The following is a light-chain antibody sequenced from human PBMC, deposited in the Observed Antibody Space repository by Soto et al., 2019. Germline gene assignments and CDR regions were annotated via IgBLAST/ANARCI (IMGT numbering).Light chain of an antibody. CDR3: QQYNKWPLT. Sequence: EIVMTQSPGTLSVSPGERATLSCRASQSVSSNLAWYQQKPGQAPRLLIYVSSTRATGITARFSCSWSGTEFTLTISSLQSEDFAVYYCQQYNKWPLTFGGGTKVEIK. CDR1: QSVSSN. J-gene: IGKJ4*01. CDR2: VSS. V-gene: IGKV3-15*01.